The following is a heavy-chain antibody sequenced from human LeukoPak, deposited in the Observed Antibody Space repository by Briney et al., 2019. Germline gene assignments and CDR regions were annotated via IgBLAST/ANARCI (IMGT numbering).Heavy chain of an antibody. Sequence: SETLSLTCTASGGSISSYYWSWLRQPAGKGLEWIGRIYTSGSTNYNPSLKSRVTMSVDTSKNQFSLKLSSVTAADTAVYYCARGGQITIFGVVITAHAFDSWGQGTMVTVSS. J-gene: IGHJ3*02. CDR3: ARGGQITIFGVVITAHAFDS. CDR2: IYTSGST. CDR1: GGSISSYY. V-gene: IGHV4-4*07. D-gene: IGHD3-3*01.